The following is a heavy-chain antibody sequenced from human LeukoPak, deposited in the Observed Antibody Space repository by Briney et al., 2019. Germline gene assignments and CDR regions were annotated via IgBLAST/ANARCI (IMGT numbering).Heavy chain of an antibody. Sequence: PGGSLKLSCPASGFIFSTYGMHWVRQSPGKGLEWVAFIRYDGTNQYYVDSVKGRFTISRDNAKNTVYLQMISLRPEDTAVYYCAKDVSDGDYFDFWGQGILVAVSS. CDR1: GFIFSTYG. D-gene: IGHD3-10*01. CDR2: IRYDGTNQ. J-gene: IGHJ4*02. V-gene: IGHV3-30*02. CDR3: AKDVSDGDYFDF.